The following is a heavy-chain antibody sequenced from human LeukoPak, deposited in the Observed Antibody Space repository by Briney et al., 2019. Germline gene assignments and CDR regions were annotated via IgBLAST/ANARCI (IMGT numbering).Heavy chain of an antibody. CDR1: GFTLSSCA. Sequence: GGSLRLSCAASGFTLSSCAMSWVRQAPGEGLEWVSTICGCGDNTYYENSVKGRFTIFRDNSKNTLYLQMNNLRAEDTAVYYCARFPQVGGDSAAYYFDFWGQGTLVTVSS. J-gene: IGHJ4*02. CDR2: ICGCGDNT. D-gene: IGHD2-21*02. CDR3: ARFPQVGGDSAAYYFDF. V-gene: IGHV3-23*01.